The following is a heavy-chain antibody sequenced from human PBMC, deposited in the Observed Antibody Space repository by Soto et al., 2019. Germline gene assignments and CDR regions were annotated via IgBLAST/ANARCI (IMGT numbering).Heavy chain of an antibody. CDR3: ATDFYYDSSGRAFDN. V-gene: IGHV4-59*01. CDR2: IYQSGTT. D-gene: IGHD3-22*01. Sequence: PSETLSLTCTVSGASMSSYYWNWIRQSPGKGLEWIGYIYQSGTTNYNPSLKSRVTMSIDTSKNQFSLKLGSVTAADTAVYYCATDFYYDSSGRAFDNWGQGTMVTVSS. CDR1: GASMSSYY. J-gene: IGHJ3*02.